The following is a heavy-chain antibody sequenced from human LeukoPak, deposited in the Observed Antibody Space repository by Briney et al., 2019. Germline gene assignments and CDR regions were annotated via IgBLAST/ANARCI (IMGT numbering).Heavy chain of an antibody. Sequence: GGSLRLSCAASGFTFNSYWMSWVRQAPGKGLEWVANIKQDGSEKYYVDSVKGRFTISRDNAKNSLYLQMNSLRAEDTAVYYCARGLYCSSTSCYTGPDYYMDVWGKGTTVTVSS. V-gene: IGHV3-7*01. CDR3: ARGLYCSSTSCYTGPDYYMDV. CDR2: IKQDGSEK. D-gene: IGHD2-2*02. J-gene: IGHJ6*03. CDR1: GFTFNSYW.